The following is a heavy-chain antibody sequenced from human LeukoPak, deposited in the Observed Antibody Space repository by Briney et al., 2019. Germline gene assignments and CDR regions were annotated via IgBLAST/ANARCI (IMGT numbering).Heavy chain of an antibody. CDR2: IHYSGSP. CDR1: GGSISSGGYY. Sequence: SQTLSLTCTVSGGSISSGGYYWSWIRQHPGKGLEWIRYIHYSGSPYYNPSLKSRITKSVDTSRNRFSLKLSSVTAADTAVYYCARTYMTSARFDPWGQGTLVTVSS. J-gene: IGHJ5*02. CDR3: ARTYMTSARFDP. V-gene: IGHV4-31*03. D-gene: IGHD2-21*02.